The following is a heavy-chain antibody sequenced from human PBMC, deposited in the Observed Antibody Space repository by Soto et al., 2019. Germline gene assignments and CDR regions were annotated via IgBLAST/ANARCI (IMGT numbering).Heavy chain of an antibody. V-gene: IGHV4-30-4*01. D-gene: IGHD3-22*01. Sequence: SETLSLTCTVSGGSISSGDYYWSWIRQPPGKGLEWIGYIYYSGSTYYNPSLKSRVTISVDTSKNQFSLKLSSVTAADTAVYYCARGSSSSWDFWITYYYDSSGYYLRGRVARNAFDIWGQGTMVTVSS. CDR2: IYYSGST. CDR1: GGSISSGDYY. J-gene: IGHJ3*02. CDR3: ARGSSSSWDFWITYYYDSSGYYLRGRVARNAFDI.